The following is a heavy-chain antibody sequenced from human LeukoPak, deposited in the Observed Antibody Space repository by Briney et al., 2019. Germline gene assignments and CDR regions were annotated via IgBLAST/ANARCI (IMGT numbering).Heavy chain of an antibody. V-gene: IGHV3-23*01. Sequence: GGSLRLSCAASGFTFSNYAMSGVRQAPGKGLEWVSGITGSGGSTNYADSVKGRFTTSRDNSKNTLYLQMSSLRAEDTAVYYCTGGGWSTDAFDIWGQGTMVTVSS. D-gene: IGHD6-19*01. CDR3: TGGGWSTDAFDI. J-gene: IGHJ3*02. CDR1: GFTFSNYA. CDR2: ITGSGGST.